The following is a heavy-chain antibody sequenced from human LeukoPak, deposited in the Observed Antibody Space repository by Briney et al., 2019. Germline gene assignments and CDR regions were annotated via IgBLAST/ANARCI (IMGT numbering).Heavy chain of an antibody. D-gene: IGHD6-13*01. V-gene: IGHV3-7*03. CDR1: GFTFSNYW. Sequence: GGSLRLSCAASGFTFSNYWMSWVRQAPGKGLEWVANIKQDGSEKYYVDSVKGRFTISRDNAKNSLYLQMNSLRAEDTAVYYCARGQLAYYYYYYMDVWAKGPRSPSP. CDR2: IKQDGSEK. J-gene: IGHJ6*03. CDR3: ARGQLAYYYYYYMDV.